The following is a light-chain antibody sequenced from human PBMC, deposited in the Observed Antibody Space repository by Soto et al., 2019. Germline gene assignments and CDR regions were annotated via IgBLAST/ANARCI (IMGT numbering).Light chain of an antibody. Sequence: EIVLTQSPGTLSLSPGERATLSCRASQSVSSTYLAWYQQKPGQAPRLLIYGASSRATGIPDRFSGSGSGTDFXXTISRXXPEXXXXXXXXXXXXSPLFAFGPGTKVEI. J-gene: IGKJ3*01. V-gene: IGKV3-20*01. CDR1: QSVSSTY. CDR3: XXXXXSPLFA. CDR2: GAS.